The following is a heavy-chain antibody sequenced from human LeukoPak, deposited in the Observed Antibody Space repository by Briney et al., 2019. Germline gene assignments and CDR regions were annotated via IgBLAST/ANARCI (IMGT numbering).Heavy chain of an antibody. CDR1: GGSFSGYY. V-gene: IGHV3-11*04. D-gene: IGHD6-6*01. J-gene: IGHJ3*02. CDR2: IGNGNSPI. CDR3: ARGFPARRGAFDI. Sequence: LSLTCAVYGGSFSGYYWSWIRQPPGKGLEWVSYIGNGNSPIYYADSVKGRFTISRDNAKNSLYLQMYSLRAEDTAIYYCARGFPARRGAFDIWGQGTKVTVSS.